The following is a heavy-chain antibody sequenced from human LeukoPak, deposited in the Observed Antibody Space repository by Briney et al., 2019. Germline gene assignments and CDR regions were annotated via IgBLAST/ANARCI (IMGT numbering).Heavy chain of an antibody. CDR3: TTEYEGSGSAFDI. D-gene: IGHD1-26*01. CDR2: IKSKADGGTT. CDR1: GFPFSNAW. V-gene: IGHV3-15*01. Sequence: PGGSLRLSCVGSGFPFSNAWMSWVRQAPGKGLEWVGRIKSKADGGTTDYAAVVKGRFTISRDNSKNTLQMNSLKTEDTAVYYCTTEYEGSGSAFDIWGQGTMVTVSS. J-gene: IGHJ3*02.